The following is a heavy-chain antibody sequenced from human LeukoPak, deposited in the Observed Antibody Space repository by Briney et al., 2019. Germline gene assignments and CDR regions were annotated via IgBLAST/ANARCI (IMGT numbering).Heavy chain of an antibody. J-gene: IGHJ4*02. D-gene: IGHD3-22*01. CDR1: GGSVSSGSYY. Sequence: SETLSLTCTVSGGSVSSGSYYWSWIRQPPGKGLEWIGYIYYSGSTNYNPSLKSRVTISVDTSKNQFSLKLSSVTAADTAVYYCAREGRPKYYYDSSGHIDYWGQGTLVTVSS. CDR2: IYYSGST. CDR3: AREGRPKYYYDSSGHIDY. V-gene: IGHV4-61*01.